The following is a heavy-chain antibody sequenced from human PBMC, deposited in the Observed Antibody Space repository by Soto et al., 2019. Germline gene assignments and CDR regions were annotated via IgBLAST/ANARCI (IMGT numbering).Heavy chain of an antibody. CDR3: ARAGRNYDSLFDS. J-gene: IGHJ5*01. V-gene: IGHV3-11*05. CDR1: GFTFSDYY. CDR2: ISSSSSYT. D-gene: IGHD5-12*01. Sequence: GGSLRLSCAASGFTFSDYYMSWIRQAPGKGLEWVPCISSSSSYTNYADSVKGRFTISRDNAKNSLYLQMNSLRAEDTAVYYCARAGRNYDSLFDSWGQGALVTVSS.